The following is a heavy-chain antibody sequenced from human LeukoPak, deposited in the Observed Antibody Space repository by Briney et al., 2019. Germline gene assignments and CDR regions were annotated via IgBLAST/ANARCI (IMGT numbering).Heavy chain of an antibody. J-gene: IGHJ4*02. D-gene: IGHD5-18*01. V-gene: IGHV1-2*02. Sequence: GASVKVSCKACVYIFPGYYMHWVRQAPGQGVEWMGWINPNSGGTNYAQKLQGRVTMNRDTPISTAYKELSRLRSDDTDVYYCARVDTAMVIDYWGQGTLVTVSS. CDR1: VYIFPGYY. CDR2: INPNSGGT. CDR3: ARVDTAMVIDY.